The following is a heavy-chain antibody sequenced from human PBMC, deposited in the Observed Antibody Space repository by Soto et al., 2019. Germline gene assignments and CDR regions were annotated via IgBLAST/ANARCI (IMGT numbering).Heavy chain of an antibody. CDR2: IYYSGST. CDR1: GGSISSYY. J-gene: IGHJ4*02. D-gene: IGHD1-26*01. CDR3: ARDKGGNYVEY. V-gene: IGHV4-59*01. Sequence: SETLSLTCTVSGGSISSYYWSWIRQPPGKGLEWIGYIYYSGSTNYNPSLKSRVTISVDTSKNQFSLKLSSVTAADTAVYYCARDKGGNYVEYWGQGTLVT.